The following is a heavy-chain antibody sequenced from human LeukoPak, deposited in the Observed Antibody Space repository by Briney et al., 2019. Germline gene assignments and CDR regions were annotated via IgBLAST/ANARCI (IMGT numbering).Heavy chain of an antibody. CDR3: ARDSVNGPFVISLDL. CDR1: GFSFSSYP. J-gene: IGHJ4*02. D-gene: IGHD2-8*01. Sequence: GRSLRLSCAAAGFSFSSYPMNWARQAPGKGLEWVSHISSDGNTESYVDAPRGRFTMSRDNAKNSLFLLINSLRVEDTAVYYCARDSVNGPFVISLDLWGQGALVTVSS. V-gene: IGHV3-48*03. CDR2: ISSDGNTE.